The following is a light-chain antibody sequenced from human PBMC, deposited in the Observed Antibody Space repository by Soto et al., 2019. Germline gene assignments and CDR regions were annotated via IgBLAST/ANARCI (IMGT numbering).Light chain of an antibody. J-gene: IGLJ1*01. Sequence: QSVLTQPPSVSGAPGQRVTISCTGSSSNIGAGYDVHWYQQLPGTAPKLLIYGNSNRPSGVPDRFSGSKSGTSASLAITGLQAEDEADYYCQSYDGSDNYVFGTGTKLTVL. V-gene: IGLV1-40*01. CDR1: SSNIGAGYD. CDR2: GNS. CDR3: QSYDGSDNYV.